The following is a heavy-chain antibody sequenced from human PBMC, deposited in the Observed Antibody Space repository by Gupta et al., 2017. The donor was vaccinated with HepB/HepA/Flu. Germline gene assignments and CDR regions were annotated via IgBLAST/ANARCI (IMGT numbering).Heavy chain of an antibody. CDR1: GYTFGTYW. CDR2: INQGGSEK. D-gene: IGHD4-17*01. V-gene: IGHV3-7*01. CDR3: GKGRTGT. J-gene: IGHJ4*02. Sequence: EVQLVESGGDLVRPGGSLRLSCVGSGYTFGTYWMTWVRQAPGKGLEWVANINQGGSEKYYVDSVKGRFTISRDNAKQSLYLQMNSLRAEDTAVYYCGKGRTGTWGQGTLVTVSS.